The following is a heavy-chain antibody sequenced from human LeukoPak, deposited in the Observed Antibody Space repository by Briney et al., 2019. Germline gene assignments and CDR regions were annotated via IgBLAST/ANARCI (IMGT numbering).Heavy chain of an antibody. Sequence: PGESLRLSCATSGFTFIDDDMHWARQVLGKGLEWVSAICIRGVTHYSGSVKGRFTISRENAESSLYLQMNSLRAEDTAVYYCARGGIQVSGIDEFDYWGQGTLVTVSS. CDR1: GFTFIDDD. CDR2: ICIRGVT. V-gene: IGHV3-13*01. J-gene: IGHJ4*02. D-gene: IGHD6-19*01. CDR3: ARGGIQVSGIDEFDY.